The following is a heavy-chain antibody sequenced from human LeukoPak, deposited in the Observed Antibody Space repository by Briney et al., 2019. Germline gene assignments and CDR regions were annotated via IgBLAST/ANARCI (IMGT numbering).Heavy chain of an antibody. CDR2: MNPNSGNT. D-gene: IGHD1-26*01. CDR3: ARVKTEWELLEVDY. CDR1: GYTFTSYD. V-gene: IGHV1-8*01. J-gene: IGHJ4*02. Sequence: ASVKVSCKASGYTFTSYDINWVRQAPGQGLEWMGWMNPNSGNTGYAQKFQGRVTMTRNTSISTAYMELSSLRSEDTAVYYCARVKTEWELLEVDYWGQGTLVTVSS.